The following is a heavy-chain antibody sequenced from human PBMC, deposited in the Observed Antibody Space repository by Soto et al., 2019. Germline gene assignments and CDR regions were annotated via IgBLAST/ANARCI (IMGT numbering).Heavy chain of an antibody. J-gene: IGHJ6*02. Sequence: XGSLRLSCAASGFTFSSYGMHWVRQAPGKGLEWVAVISYDGSNKYYADSVKGRFTISRDNSKNTLYLQMNSLRAEDTAVYYCAKVEAYYYYGMDVWGRGTTVTV. CDR1: GFTFSSYG. CDR2: ISYDGSNK. CDR3: AKVEAYYYYGMDV. V-gene: IGHV3-30*18.